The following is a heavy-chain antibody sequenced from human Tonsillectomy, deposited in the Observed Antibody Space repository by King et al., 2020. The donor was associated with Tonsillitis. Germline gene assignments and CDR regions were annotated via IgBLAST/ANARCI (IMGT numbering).Heavy chain of an antibody. CDR3: ARDRYSYDLGYYGMDV. J-gene: IGHJ6*02. Sequence: VQLVESGGGLVKPGGSLRLSCAASGFPFSSYSMNWVRQAPGKGLEWVSSISSSSSYIYYADSVKGRFTISRDNAKNSLYLQMNSLRAEDTAVYYCARDRYSYDLGYYGMDVWGQGTTVTVSS. D-gene: IGHD5-18*01. CDR2: ISSSSSYI. CDR1: GFPFSSYS. V-gene: IGHV3-21*01.